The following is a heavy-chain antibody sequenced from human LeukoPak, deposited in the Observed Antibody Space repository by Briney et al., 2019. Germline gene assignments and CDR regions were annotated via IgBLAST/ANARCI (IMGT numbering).Heavy chain of an antibody. D-gene: IGHD2-21*01. CDR3: ARLWGSVSGYFDY. Sequence: PGRSLRLSCAASGFSFRAYGMHWVRQAPGKGLEWVAVISDDGSNEYYSDSVKGRFTISRDNSRNSLYLQMDSLRAEDTALYYCARLWGSVSGYFDYWGQGTLVTVSS. V-gene: IGHV3-30*03. CDR2: ISDDGSNE. CDR1: GFSFRAYG. J-gene: IGHJ4*02.